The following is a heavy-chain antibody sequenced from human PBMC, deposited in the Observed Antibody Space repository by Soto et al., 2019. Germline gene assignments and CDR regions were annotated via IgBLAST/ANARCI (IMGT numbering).Heavy chain of an antibody. J-gene: IGHJ4*02. V-gene: IGHV3-9*01. CDR1: GFTFDDYA. CDR3: AKGHMELLTGTPLD. CDR2: ISWNSGSI. D-gene: IGHD1-26*01. Sequence: EVQLVESGGGLVQPGRSLRLSCAASGFTFDDYAMHWVRQAPGKGLEWVSGISWNSGSIGYADSVKGRFTISRANAKNALDLQMNSLIAEDTALYYCAKGHMELLTGTPLDWGQGTLVTVSS.